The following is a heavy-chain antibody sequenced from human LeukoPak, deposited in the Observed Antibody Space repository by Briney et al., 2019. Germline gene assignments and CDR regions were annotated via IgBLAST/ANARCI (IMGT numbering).Heavy chain of an antibody. J-gene: IGHJ4*02. CDR2: ISGSGAFT. CDR3: ARTRTDFVGYYFDY. V-gene: IGHV3-23*01. Sequence: GGSLRLSCAASGIMFSSYAMSWVRQAPGKGLVWVSGISGSGAFTYYADSVKGRFTISRDKSKNTLYLQMNSLRAEDTAVYYCARTRTDFVGYYFDYWGQGTLVTVSS. D-gene: IGHD3/OR15-3a*01. CDR1: GIMFSSYA.